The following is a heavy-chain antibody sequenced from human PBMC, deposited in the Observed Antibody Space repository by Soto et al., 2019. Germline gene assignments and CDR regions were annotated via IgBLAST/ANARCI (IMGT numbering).Heavy chain of an antibody. CDR3: ARDRDYYDSSGYYPGY. CDR2: IWYDGSNK. D-gene: IGHD3-22*01. V-gene: IGHV3-33*01. Sequence: QVQLVASGGGVVQPGRSLRLSCAASGFTFSSYGMHWVRQAPGKGLEWVAVIWYDGSNKYYADSVKGRFTISRDNSKNTLYLQMNSLRAEDTAVYYCARDRDYYDSSGYYPGYWGQGTLVTVSS. J-gene: IGHJ4*02. CDR1: GFTFSSYG.